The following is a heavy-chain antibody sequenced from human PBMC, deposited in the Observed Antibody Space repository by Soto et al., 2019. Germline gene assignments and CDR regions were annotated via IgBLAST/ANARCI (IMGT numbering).Heavy chain of an antibody. CDR3: ARQLGYCSCGSCHRPTDY. CDR2: IYYSGST. V-gene: IGHV4-61*01. D-gene: IGHD2-15*01. J-gene: IGHJ4*01. Sequence: QVQLQESGPGLVKPSETLSLTCTVSGGSVSSGSYYWSWILQPPGKGLERIGYIYYSGSTNYNPSLKSGLTIAVNPSMNPFSLELRSVTAADTAVYYCARQLGYCSCGSCHRPTDYWGQGTLVTVSS. CDR1: GGSVSSGSYY.